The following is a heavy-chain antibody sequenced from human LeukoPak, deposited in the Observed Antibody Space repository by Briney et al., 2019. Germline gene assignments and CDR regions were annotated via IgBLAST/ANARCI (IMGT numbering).Heavy chain of an antibody. J-gene: IGHJ4*02. CDR3: ARDRNNSSARNLMY. V-gene: IGHV1-2*02. CDR2: INPNSGGT. D-gene: IGHD6-25*01. Sequence: ASVKVSCKASGYTFTGYCMHWVRQAPGQGLEWMGWINPNSGGTNYAQKFQGRVTMTRDTSISTAYMELSRLRSDDTAVYYCARDRNNSSARNLMYWGQGTLVTVSS. CDR1: GYTFTGYC.